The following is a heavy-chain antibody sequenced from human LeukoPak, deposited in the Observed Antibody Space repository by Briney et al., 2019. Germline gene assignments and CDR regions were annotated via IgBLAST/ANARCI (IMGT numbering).Heavy chain of an antibody. CDR2: IIPIFGTA. D-gene: IGHD6-13*01. CDR3: ARDRDDIAAGYFDY. CDR1: GGPFSSYA. V-gene: IGHV1-69*01. J-gene: IGHJ4*02. Sequence: PVEGSFKASGGPFSSYAISWVRPAPGQGLWWKGGIIPIFGTANYAQKFQGRVTITADESTSTAYMELSSLRSEGTAVYYCARDRDDIAAGYFDYWGQGTLVTVSS.